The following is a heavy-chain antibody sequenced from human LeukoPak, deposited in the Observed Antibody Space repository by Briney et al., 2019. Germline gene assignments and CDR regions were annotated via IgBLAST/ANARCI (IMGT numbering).Heavy chain of an antibody. J-gene: IGHJ4*02. CDR1: GGTFSSYS. V-gene: IGHV1-69*05. CDR2: IIPIFGTA. Sequence: ASVNVSCNASGGTFSSYSISWVRQPPGQGLEWMGGIIPIFGTANYAQPFQGRLPITTDGPTSTGYMELSSLRSEDTAVYYCASARIAAAGTRYFDYWGQGTLVTVSS. D-gene: IGHD6-13*01. CDR3: ASARIAAAGTRYFDY.